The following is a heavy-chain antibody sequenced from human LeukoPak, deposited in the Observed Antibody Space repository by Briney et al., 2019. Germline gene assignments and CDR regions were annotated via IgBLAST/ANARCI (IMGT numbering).Heavy chain of an antibody. CDR2: IIPSLDIA. CDR1: GGTFSGHT. Sequence: SVKVSCKASGGTFSGHTFSWVRQAPGQGLEWMGRIIPSLDIANYAQKCQGRVTITADKSTSTAYMDLSSLTSEDTAVYYCARGGQLSTGAYFDYWGQGTLVTIAS. J-gene: IGHJ4*02. CDR3: ARGGQLSTGAYFDY. V-gene: IGHV1-69*02. D-gene: IGHD6-6*01.